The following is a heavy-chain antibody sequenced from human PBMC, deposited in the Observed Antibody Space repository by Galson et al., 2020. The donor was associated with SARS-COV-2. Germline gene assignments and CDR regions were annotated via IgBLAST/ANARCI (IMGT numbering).Heavy chain of an antibody. V-gene: IGHV5-51*01. J-gene: IGHJ4*02. CDR1: GYSFTSYW. D-gene: IGHD2-2*01. CDR2: IYPGDSDT. Sequence: GESLKISCKGSGYSFTSYWIGWVRQMPGKGLEWMGNIYPGDSDTRYSPSFQGQVTISADKSISTAYLQWSSLKASDTAMYYCARSLPAAILLLDYWGQGTLVTVSS. CDR3: ARSLPAAILLLDY.